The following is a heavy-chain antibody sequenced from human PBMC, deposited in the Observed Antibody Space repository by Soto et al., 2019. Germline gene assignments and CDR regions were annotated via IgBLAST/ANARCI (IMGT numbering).Heavy chain of an antibody. J-gene: IGHJ3*02. CDR2: ISYDGSNK. V-gene: IGHV3-30-3*01. D-gene: IGHD3-22*01. Sequence: PGGSLRLSCAASGFTFSSYAMHWVRQAPGKGLEWVAVISYDGSNKYYADSVKGRFTISRDDSRKTLYLQMNSVKTEDTAVDYFTTDTNVRGSGYYPDAFDICGQGTMVTV. CDR1: GFTFSSYA. CDR3: TTDTNVRGSGYYPDAFDI.